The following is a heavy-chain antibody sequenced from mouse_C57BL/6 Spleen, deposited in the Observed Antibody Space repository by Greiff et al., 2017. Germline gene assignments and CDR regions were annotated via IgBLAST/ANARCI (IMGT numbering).Heavy chain of an antibody. D-gene: IGHD1-1*01. CDR1: GYTFTSYW. CDR3: AKGGSSPNYFDY. J-gene: IGHJ2*01. V-gene: IGHV1-72*01. Sequence: QVQLQQPGAELVKPGASVKLSCKASGYTFTSYWMHWVKQRPGRGLEWIGRIDPTSGGTKYNEKFKSKATLPVDKPSSTAYMQLSSLASEDSAVXDCAKGGSSPNYFDYWGQGTTLTVSS. CDR2: IDPTSGGT.